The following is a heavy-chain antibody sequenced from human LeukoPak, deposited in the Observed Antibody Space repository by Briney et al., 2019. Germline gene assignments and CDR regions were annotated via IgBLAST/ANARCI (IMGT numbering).Heavy chain of an antibody. J-gene: IGHJ4*02. CDR1: GGSISSGGYY. Sequence: MSSETLSLTCTVSGGSISSGGYYWSWIRQHPGKGLEWIGYIYYSGSTYYNPSLKSRVTISVDTSKNQFSLKLSSVTAADTAVYYCARGTALGGVIATAFDYWGQGTLVTVSS. CDR3: ARGTALGGVIATAFDY. V-gene: IGHV4-31*03. D-gene: IGHD3-16*02. CDR2: IYYSGST.